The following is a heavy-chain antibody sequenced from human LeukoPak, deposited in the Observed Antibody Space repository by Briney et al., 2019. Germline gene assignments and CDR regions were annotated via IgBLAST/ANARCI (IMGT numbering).Heavy chain of an antibody. J-gene: IGHJ5*02. CDR2: VYYNGNT. V-gene: IGHV4-61*05. CDR1: GGSISGSSYY. Sequence: PSETLSLTCTVSGGSISGSSYYWGWIRQPPGKGLEWIGYVYYNGNTNYNPSLKSRVTISLDTSKKQFSLRLSSVTAADTALYYCAREDYDIATGSNRGFDLWGQGTLVTVSS. CDR3: AREDYDIATGSNRGFDL. D-gene: IGHD3-9*01.